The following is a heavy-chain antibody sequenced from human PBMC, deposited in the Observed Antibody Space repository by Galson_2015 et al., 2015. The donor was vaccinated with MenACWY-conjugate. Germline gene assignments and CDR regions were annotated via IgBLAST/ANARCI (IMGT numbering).Heavy chain of an antibody. CDR1: GGSINSYY. D-gene: IGHD3-10*01. V-gene: IGHV4-59*01. J-gene: IGHJ4*02. CDR2: IYDSEST. CDR3: AREVRGETGSYYTFFDY. Sequence: ETLSLTCTVSGGSINSYYWTWIRQPPGKGLEWIGYIYDSESTTYNPSLKSRATMSVDTSKNQFSLRLSSGTAADTAVYYCAREVRGETGSYYTFFDYWGQGILVTVSS.